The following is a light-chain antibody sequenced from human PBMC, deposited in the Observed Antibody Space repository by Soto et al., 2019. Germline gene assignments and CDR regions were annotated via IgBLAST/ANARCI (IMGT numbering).Light chain of an antibody. CDR2: DVS. Sequence: QSVLTQPRSVSGPPGQSVSISCSGTSSGVGTYNYVSWYQQHPGKAPKLMIYDVSKRPPGVPDRFSGSKSGNTASLTISGLQAEDEADYYCCSYAGGYTHAVFGGGTKVTVL. J-gene: IGLJ2*01. V-gene: IGLV2-11*01. CDR3: CSYAGGYTHAV. CDR1: SSGVGTYNY.